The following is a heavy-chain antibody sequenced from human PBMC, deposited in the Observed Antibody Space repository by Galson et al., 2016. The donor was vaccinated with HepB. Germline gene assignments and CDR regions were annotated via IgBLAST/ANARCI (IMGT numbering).Heavy chain of an antibody. CDR2: ISVYRTI. CDR3: ARSVEGHFDY. V-gene: IGHV3-48*04. D-gene: IGHD1-1*01. J-gene: IGHJ4*02. CDR1: GFTFSSYS. Sequence: SLRLSCAASGFTFSSYSMNWVRQAPGKGLEWVSYISVYRTIYYADSVKGRFTISRDNARNSLYLQMNTLRTDDTAVYYWARSVEGHFDYWGQGILVTVSS.